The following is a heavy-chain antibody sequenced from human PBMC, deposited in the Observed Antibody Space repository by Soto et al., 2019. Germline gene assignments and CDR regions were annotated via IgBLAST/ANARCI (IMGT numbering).Heavy chain of an antibody. V-gene: IGHV3-30*18. CDR1: GFTFSSYG. Sequence: GGSLRLSCAASGFTFSSYGIHFFRHSPFKWLEWVAVISYDGSNKYYADSVKGRFTISRDNSKNTLYLQMNSLRAEDTAVYYCAKDIGVVTPSRYYYYGMDVWGQGTTVTVSS. CDR3: AKDIGVVTPSRYYYYGMDV. CDR2: ISYDGSNK. J-gene: IGHJ6*02. D-gene: IGHD2-21*02.